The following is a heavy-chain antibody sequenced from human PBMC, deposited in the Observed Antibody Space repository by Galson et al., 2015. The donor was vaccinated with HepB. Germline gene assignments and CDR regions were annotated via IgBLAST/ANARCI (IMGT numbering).Heavy chain of an antibody. CDR3: ARAIYGDWGSDAFDI. D-gene: IGHD4-17*01. CDR1: GFTFSSYW. J-gene: IGHJ3*02. V-gene: IGHV3-7*01. CDR2: IKQDGSEK. Sequence: SLRLSCAASGFTFSSYWMNWVRQAPGKGLEWVANIKQDGSEKRYVDSVKGRFTISRDNVKNSLYLQMSSLRAEDTAVYYCARAIYGDWGSDAFDIWGQGTMVTVSS.